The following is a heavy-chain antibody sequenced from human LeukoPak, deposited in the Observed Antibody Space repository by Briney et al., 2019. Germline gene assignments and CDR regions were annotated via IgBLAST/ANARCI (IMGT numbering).Heavy chain of an antibody. Sequence: GGSLRLSCAASGFTFSSYWMHWVRQAPGKGLVWVSRINSDGSSTSYADSVKGRFTISRDSSKNTLYLQMNSLRAEDTAVYYCAPRTAAAGSSGNWGQGTLVTVSS. CDR1: GFTFSSYW. CDR2: INSDGSST. J-gene: IGHJ4*02. V-gene: IGHV3-74*01. D-gene: IGHD6-13*01. CDR3: APRTAAAGSSGN.